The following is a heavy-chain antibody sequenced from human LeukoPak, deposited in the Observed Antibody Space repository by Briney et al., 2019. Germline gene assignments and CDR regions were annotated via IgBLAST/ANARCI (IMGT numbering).Heavy chain of an antibody. CDR3: AGSGSYYNGWFDP. Sequence: PSETLSLTCTVSSGSISSYYWSWIRQPPGKGLEWIGYIYHGGSTNYNPSLKNRVTMSVDTSKNSVSLMLNSVTAADTAVYHCAGSGSYYNGWFDPWGQGTLVTVSS. D-gene: IGHD3-10*01. J-gene: IGHJ5*02. CDR2: IYHGGST. CDR1: SGSISSYY. V-gene: IGHV4-59*12.